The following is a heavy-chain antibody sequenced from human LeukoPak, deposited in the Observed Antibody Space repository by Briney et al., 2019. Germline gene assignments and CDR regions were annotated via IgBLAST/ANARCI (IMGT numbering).Heavy chain of an antibody. V-gene: IGHV4-38-2*02. Sequence: SETLSLTCTVSGYSIRSGYYWGWIRQPPGKGLEWIGNIYHSGSTYYNPSLKSRVTISVDTSKNQFSLKLNSVTAADTAVYYCARDGTSSPCSSTSCYQDYWGQGTLVTVSS. D-gene: IGHD2-2*01. J-gene: IGHJ4*02. CDR1: GYSIRSGYY. CDR3: ARDGTSSPCSSTSCYQDY. CDR2: IYHSGST.